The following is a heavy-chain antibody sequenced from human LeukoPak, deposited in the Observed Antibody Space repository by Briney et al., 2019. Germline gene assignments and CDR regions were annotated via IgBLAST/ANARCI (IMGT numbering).Heavy chain of an antibody. CDR1: GGSISSGGYY. CDR2: IYYSGST. Sequence: SETLSLTCTVSGGSISSGGYYWSWIRQHPGKGLEWIGYIYYSGSTYYNPSLKSRVTISVDTSKNQFSLKLSSVTAADTAVYYRARCEGYCGGDCYSFRFDPWGQGTLVTVSS. J-gene: IGHJ5*02. CDR3: ARCEGYCGGDCYSFRFDP. D-gene: IGHD2-21*02. V-gene: IGHV4-31*03.